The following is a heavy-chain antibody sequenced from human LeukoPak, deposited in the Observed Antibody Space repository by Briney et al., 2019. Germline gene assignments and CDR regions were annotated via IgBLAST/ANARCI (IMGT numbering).Heavy chain of an antibody. D-gene: IGHD5-24*01. CDR3: ARGLGWKVATMGLFFMDV. CDR2: INDGGDT. CDR1: GGSFSGYD. J-gene: IGHJ6*03. Sequence: SETLSLTCGVYGGSFSGYDWSWVRQPPGKGLEWIGEINDGGDTNYNPSLKSRVTMSVDTSKSQFSLKLRSVTAADTAVYYCARGLGWKVATMGLFFMDVWGEGTTVTVSS. V-gene: IGHV4-34*01.